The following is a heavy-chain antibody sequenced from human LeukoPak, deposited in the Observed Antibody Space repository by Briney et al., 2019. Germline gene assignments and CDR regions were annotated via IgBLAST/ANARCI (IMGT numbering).Heavy chain of an antibody. D-gene: IGHD5-18*01. CDR2: IIPIFGTA. CDR3: ARGGYSYGRMTIDY. Sequence: PEASVTVSCKASGGTFSSYAISWVRQAPGQGLEWMGGIIPIFGTANYAQKFQGRVTITADESTSTAYMELSSLRSEDTAVYYCARGGYSYGRMTIDYWGQGTLVTVSS. J-gene: IGHJ4*02. CDR1: GGTFSSYA. V-gene: IGHV1-69*01.